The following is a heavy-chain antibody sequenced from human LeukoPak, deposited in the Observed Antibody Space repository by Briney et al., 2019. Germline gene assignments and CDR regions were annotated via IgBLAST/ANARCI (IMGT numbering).Heavy chain of an antibody. Sequence: SVKVSCKASGGTFSSYAISWVRQAPGQGLEWMGGIIPIFGTANYAQKFQGRVTITADESTSTAYMELSSLRSEDTAVYYCARGPLSHITMVRGVTNDYYYYGMDVWGQGTTVTVSS. J-gene: IGHJ6*02. D-gene: IGHD3-10*01. CDR3: ARGPLSHITMVRGVTNDYYYYGMDV. V-gene: IGHV1-69*13. CDR2: IIPIFGTA. CDR1: GGTFSSYA.